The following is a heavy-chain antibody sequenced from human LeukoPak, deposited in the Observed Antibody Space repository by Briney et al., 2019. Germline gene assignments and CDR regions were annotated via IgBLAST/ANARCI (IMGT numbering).Heavy chain of an antibody. Sequence: AGGSLRLSCGASGFTFSSYGMHWGRQAPGRGLEWVALISYDGSNKYYADSVKGRITISRDNSKNTLYLQMNSLRAEDTAVYYCARESRSIVGSDYWGQGTLVTVSS. CDR3: ARESRSIVGSDY. CDR2: ISYDGSNK. CDR1: GFTFSSYG. J-gene: IGHJ4*02. D-gene: IGHD1-26*01. V-gene: IGHV3-30*03.